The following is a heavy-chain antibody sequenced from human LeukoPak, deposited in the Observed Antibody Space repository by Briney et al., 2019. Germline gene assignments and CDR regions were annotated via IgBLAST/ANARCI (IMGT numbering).Heavy chain of an antibody. CDR1: GFTFSSYA. J-gene: IGHJ4*02. D-gene: IGHD6-13*01. Sequence: GGSLRLSCAASGFTFSSYAMNWVRQAPGKGLEWVSAISGSGGSTYYADSVKGRFTISRDNSKNTLYLQMNSPRAEDTAVYYCAKDRASSSLYYFDYWGQGTLVTVSS. CDR2: ISGSGGST. CDR3: AKDRASSSLYYFDY. V-gene: IGHV3-23*01.